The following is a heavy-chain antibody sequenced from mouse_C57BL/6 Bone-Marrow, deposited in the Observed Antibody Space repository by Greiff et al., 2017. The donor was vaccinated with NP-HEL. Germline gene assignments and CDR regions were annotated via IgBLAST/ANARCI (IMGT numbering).Heavy chain of an antibody. D-gene: IGHD2-5*01. CDR1: GFTFSDYG. CDR2: ISSGSSTI. CDR3: ARGLYSNWYFDV. V-gene: IGHV5-17*01. Sequence: EVQVVESGGGLVKPGGSLKLSCAASGFTFSDYGMHWVRQAPEKGLEWVAYISSGSSTIYYADTVKGRFTISRDTAKNTLFLQMTSLRSEDTAMYYCARGLYSNWYFDVWGTGTTVTVSS. J-gene: IGHJ1*03.